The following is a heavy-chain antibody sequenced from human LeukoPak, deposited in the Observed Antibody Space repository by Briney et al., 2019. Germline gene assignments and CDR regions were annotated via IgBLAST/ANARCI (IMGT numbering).Heavy chain of an antibody. V-gene: IGHV4-4*07. Sequence: SETLSLTCTVSGGSLRTYYWTWIRQAVGRGLEWIGRVYSTGSTNYNPSLKSRVTMSVDTSKDQFSLHLSSVTAADTAVYYCARIYGYAFDIWGQGTMVIVSA. CDR3: ARIYGYAFDI. J-gene: IGHJ3*02. CDR1: GGSLRTYY. CDR2: VYSTGST. D-gene: IGHD5-18*01.